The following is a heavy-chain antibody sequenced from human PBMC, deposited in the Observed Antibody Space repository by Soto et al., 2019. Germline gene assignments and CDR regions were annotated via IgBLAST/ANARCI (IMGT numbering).Heavy chain of an antibody. D-gene: IGHD2-2*01. Sequence: EVQLLESGGGLVQPGGSLRLSCVASGFTFSYYTMSWVRQAPGKGLEWVSGISNSGDTIYYADSVKGRFTISRDNFRDPLYLGMDRPGGDDTAVYYCADTVPAPTHYDYYDMDVWGQGTTVTVSS. CDR1: GFTFSYYT. CDR2: ISNSGDTI. CDR3: ADTVPAPTHYDYYDMDV. J-gene: IGHJ6*02. V-gene: IGHV3-23*01.